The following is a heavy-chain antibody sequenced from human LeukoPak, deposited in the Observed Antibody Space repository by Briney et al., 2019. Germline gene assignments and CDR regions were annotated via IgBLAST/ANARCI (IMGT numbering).Heavy chain of an antibody. CDR2: INHSGST. V-gene: IGHV4-38-2*02. CDR1: GYSISSGYY. Sequence: SETLSLTCTVSGYSISSGYYWGWIRQPPGKGLEWIGEINHSGSTNYNPSLKSRVTISVDTSKNQFSLKLSSVTAADTAVYYCASYYYDSSGYIGWFDPWGQGTLVTVSS. J-gene: IGHJ5*02. D-gene: IGHD3-22*01. CDR3: ASYYYDSSGYIGWFDP.